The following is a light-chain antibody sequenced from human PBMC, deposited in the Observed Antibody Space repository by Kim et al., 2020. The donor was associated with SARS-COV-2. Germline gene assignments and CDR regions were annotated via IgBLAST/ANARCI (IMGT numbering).Light chain of an antibody. CDR2: SAS. V-gene: IGKV3-20*01. Sequence: EFVMTQSPGTLSLSPGERTTLSCRASQIVISGTLAWYQQKPGQAPRLLIHSASTRAKGIPDRFVGSGSGTDFTLTITSLEPEDSAVYYCQHHGSFPYTFGPGTKLEI. CDR3: QHHGSFPYT. CDR1: QIVISGT. J-gene: IGKJ2*01.